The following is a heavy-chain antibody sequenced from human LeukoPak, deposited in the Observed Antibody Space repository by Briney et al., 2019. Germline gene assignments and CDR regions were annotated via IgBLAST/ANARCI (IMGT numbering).Heavy chain of an antibody. CDR1: GYTFTGYY. J-gene: IGHJ4*02. V-gene: IGHV1-2*02. CDR2: IYPNSGAT. CDR3: GTLLSNGPFDY. Sequence: GASVKVSCKASGYTFTGYYMHWVRQAPGQGLEWMGYIYPNSGATKYAQKCQGRVTMTRDTSFGIAYMELSGLGSDDTAVYYCGTLLSNGPFDYWGQGSLVTVSS.